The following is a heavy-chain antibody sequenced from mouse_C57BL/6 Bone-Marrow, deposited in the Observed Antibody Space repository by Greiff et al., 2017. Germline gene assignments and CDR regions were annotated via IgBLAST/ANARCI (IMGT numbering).Heavy chain of an antibody. CDR1: GYAFTNYL. Sequence: QVQLKQSGAELVRPGTSVKVSCKASGYAFTNYLIEWVKQRPGKGLEWIGVINPGSGGTNYNEKFKGKATLTADKSSSTAYMQLSSLTSEDSAVYFCASQVGYGSRGYWGQGTTLTVSS. V-gene: IGHV1-54*01. D-gene: IGHD1-1*01. J-gene: IGHJ2*01. CDR3: ASQVGYGSRGY. CDR2: INPGSGGT.